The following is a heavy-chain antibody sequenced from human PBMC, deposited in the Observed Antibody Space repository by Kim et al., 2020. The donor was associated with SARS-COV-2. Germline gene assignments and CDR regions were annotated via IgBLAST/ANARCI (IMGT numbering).Heavy chain of an antibody. CDR2: ISFGGST. V-gene: IGHV4-39*01. D-gene: IGHD3-9*01. J-gene: IGHJ5*02. CDR3: ARQRWLPTNWFDP. Sequence: SETLSLTCTVSGDSISSSAYYWDWIRQSPGKGLEWVGTISFGGSTYYNPSLKSRVTMSIDTSKNQVSLKLNSVTAADTAIYYCARQRWLPTNWFDPWGQGTLVTVSS. CDR1: GDSISSSAYY.